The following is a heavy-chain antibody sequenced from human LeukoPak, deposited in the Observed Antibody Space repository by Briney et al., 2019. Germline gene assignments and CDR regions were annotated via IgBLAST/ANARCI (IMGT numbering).Heavy chain of an antibody. CDR1: GFTVSSNY. V-gene: IGHV3-53*01. Sequence: GGSLRLSCAASGFTVSSNYMSWVRQAPGKGLEWVSVIYSGGSTYYTDSVKGRFTISRDNSKNTLYLQMNSLRAEDTAVYYCARHDYDSSGYWPSGMGVWGQGTTVTVSS. CDR3: ARHDYDSSGYWPSGMGV. CDR2: IYSGGST. J-gene: IGHJ6*02. D-gene: IGHD3-22*01.